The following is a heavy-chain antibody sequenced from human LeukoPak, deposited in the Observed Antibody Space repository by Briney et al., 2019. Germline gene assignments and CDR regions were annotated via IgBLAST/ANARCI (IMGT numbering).Heavy chain of an antibody. D-gene: IGHD6-6*01. Sequence: ASVKVSCMTSGYTFTNYDINWVRQAPGQGLEWMGWMNPKSGKTGYAQKFQGRVTIIRNTSISTAYMELSSLRSEDTAVYYCARETSSRYFDFWGQGTLLTVSS. J-gene: IGHJ4*02. CDR2: MNPKSGKT. CDR3: ARETSSRYFDF. CDR1: GYTFTNYD. V-gene: IGHV1-8*03.